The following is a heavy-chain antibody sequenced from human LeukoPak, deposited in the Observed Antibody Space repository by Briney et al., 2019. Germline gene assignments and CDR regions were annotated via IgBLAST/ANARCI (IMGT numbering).Heavy chain of an antibody. Sequence: GGSLRLSCAVSGFPFSVYEMNWVRQAPGKGLEWVSNIGSSGSTIYYADSVKGRFSISRDNAKSSLYLQMNSLRVEDTAVYYRALLAVASDFDYWGQGALVTVSS. CDR3: ALLAVASDFDY. V-gene: IGHV3-48*03. CDR2: IGSSGSTI. J-gene: IGHJ4*02. D-gene: IGHD6-19*01. CDR1: GFPFSVYE.